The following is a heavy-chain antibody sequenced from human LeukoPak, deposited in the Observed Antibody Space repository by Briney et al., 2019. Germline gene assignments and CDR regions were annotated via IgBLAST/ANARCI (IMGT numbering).Heavy chain of an antibody. CDR1: GGSISSSSYY. CDR3: ARGYDAFDI. Sequence: SETLSLTCTVSGGSISSSSYYWGWTRQPPGKGLEWIGSIYYSGSTYYNPSLKSRVTISVDTSKNQFSLKLSSVTAADTAVYYCARGYDAFDIWGQGTMVTVSS. J-gene: IGHJ3*02. CDR2: IYYSGST. V-gene: IGHV4-39*07. D-gene: IGHD3-22*01.